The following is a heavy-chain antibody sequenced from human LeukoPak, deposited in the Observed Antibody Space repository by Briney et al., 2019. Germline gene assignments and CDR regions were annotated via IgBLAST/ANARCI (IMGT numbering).Heavy chain of an antibody. J-gene: IGHJ6*02. Sequence: GGSLRLSCAASGFTFSSYGMHWVRQAPGKGLEWVAVISYDGSNKYYADSVKGRFTISRDNSKNTLYPQMDSLRAEDTAVYYCAKLYSSSRSPMDVWGQGTTVTVSS. V-gene: IGHV3-30*18. CDR1: GFTFSSYG. CDR2: ISYDGSNK. D-gene: IGHD6-13*01. CDR3: AKLYSSSRSPMDV.